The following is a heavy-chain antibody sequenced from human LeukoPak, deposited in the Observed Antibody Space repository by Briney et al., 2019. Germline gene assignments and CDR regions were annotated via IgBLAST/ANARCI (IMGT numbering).Heavy chain of an antibody. CDR1: GFSFRTYA. CDR3: AKSSQTPAARGGYDY. Sequence: PGGSLRLSCAASGFSFRTYAMHWVRQAPGKGLEWVAFIQYDGSNKYYADSVKGRFTISRDNSKNTLYLQMNSLRAEDTAVYYCAKSSQTPAARGGYDYWGQGTLVTVSS. J-gene: IGHJ4*02. D-gene: IGHD2-2*01. V-gene: IGHV3-30*02. CDR2: IQYDGSNK.